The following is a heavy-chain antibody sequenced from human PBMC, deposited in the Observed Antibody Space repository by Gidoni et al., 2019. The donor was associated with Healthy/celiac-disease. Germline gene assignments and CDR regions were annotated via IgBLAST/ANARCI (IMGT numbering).Heavy chain of an antibody. D-gene: IGHD6-13*01. J-gene: IGHJ4*02. CDR1: GFPFSSYA. CDR3: ARDGSSSWGGFDY. CDR2: ISYDGSNK. V-gene: IGHV3-30*04. Sequence: QVQLVESGGGVVQPGRSLRLSCAASGFPFSSYAMHWVRQAPGKGLEWVAVISYDGSNKYYADSVKGRFTISRDNSKKTLYLQMNSLRAEDTAVYYCARDGSSSWGGFDYWGQGTLVTVSS.